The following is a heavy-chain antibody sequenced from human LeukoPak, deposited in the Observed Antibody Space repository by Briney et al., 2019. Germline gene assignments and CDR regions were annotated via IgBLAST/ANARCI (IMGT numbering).Heavy chain of an antibody. D-gene: IGHD4-17*01. CDR3: ARHQDESATVTFFDY. J-gene: IGHJ4*02. V-gene: IGHV4-59*08. CDR1: GGSISSYY. CDR2: IYYSGGT. Sequence: SETLSLTCTVSGGSISSYYWSWIRQPPGKGLEWIGYIYYSGGTNYNPSLKSRVTISVDTSKNQFSLKLSSVTAADTAVYYCARHQDESATVTFFDYWGQGTLVTVSS.